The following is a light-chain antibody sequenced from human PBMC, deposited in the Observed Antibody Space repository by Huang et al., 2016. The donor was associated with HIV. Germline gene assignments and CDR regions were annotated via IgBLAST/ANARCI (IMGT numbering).Light chain of an antibody. Sequence: DVVMTQSPLSLLVTLGQPASISCRSSQSLVHSDGNTYLNWFQQRPGQSPRRLIYKVCNRDSGVPDRVSGSGSGTDFTLKISRVEAEDVGVYYCMQGTHWPVYTFGQGTKLEIK. CDR1: QSLVHSDGNTY. CDR3: MQGTHWPVYT. V-gene: IGKV2-30*02. CDR2: KVC. J-gene: IGKJ2*01.